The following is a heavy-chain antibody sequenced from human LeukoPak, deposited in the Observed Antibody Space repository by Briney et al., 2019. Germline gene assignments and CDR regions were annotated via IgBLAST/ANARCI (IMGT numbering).Heavy chain of an antibody. D-gene: IGHD3-22*01. CDR3: ARDFLSSGYDY. J-gene: IGHJ4*02. CDR1: GFTFSSYG. Sequence: PGRSLRLSCAASGFTFSSYGMHWVRQAPGKGLEWVAVIWYDGSNKYYADSVKGRFTISRDNSKNTLYLQMNSLRAEDTAVYYCARDFLSSGYDYWGQGTLVTVPS. V-gene: IGHV3-33*01. CDR2: IWYDGSNK.